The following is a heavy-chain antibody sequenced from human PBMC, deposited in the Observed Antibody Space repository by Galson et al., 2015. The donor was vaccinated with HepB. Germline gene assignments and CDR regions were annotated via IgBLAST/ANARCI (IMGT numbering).Heavy chain of an antibody. J-gene: IGHJ4*02. CDR3: ARTTYDYSDYFDY. CDR1: GFTFTMYA. Sequence: SVKVSCKASGFTFTMYAMHWVRQAPGQRPEWLGWITAYNGDTNYAQRLQGRVTLTTDPSTTTAYMEMTSLRSDDTAVYYCARTTYDYSDYFDYWGQGTLVTVSS. V-gene: IGHV1-18*01. D-gene: IGHD4-11*01. CDR2: ITAYNGDT.